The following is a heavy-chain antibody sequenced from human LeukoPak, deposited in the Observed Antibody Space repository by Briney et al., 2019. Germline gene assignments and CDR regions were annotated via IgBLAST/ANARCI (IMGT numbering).Heavy chain of an antibody. CDR3: ARDKESTGRIAVAGTGEFDY. CDR1: GFTFSSYS. Sequence: GGSLRLSCAASGFTFSSYSMNWVRQAPGKGLEWVSSISSSSSYIYYADSVKGRFTISRDNAKNSLYLQMNSLRAEDTAVYYCARDKESTGRIAVAGTGEFDYWGQGTLVTVSS. J-gene: IGHJ4*02. D-gene: IGHD6-19*01. CDR2: ISSSSSYI. V-gene: IGHV3-21*01.